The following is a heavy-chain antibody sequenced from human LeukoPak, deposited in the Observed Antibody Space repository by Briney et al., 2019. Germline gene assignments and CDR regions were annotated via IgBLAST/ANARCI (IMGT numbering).Heavy chain of an antibody. Sequence: SVKVSCKASGGTFSSYAISWVRQAPGQGLEWMGGIIPIFGTANYAQKFQGRVTITADESTSTAYMELSSLRSDDTAVYYCARALNLRYSGYEWGQGTLVTVSS. CDR1: GGTFSSYA. CDR2: IIPIFGTA. J-gene: IGHJ4*02. D-gene: IGHD5-12*01. CDR3: ARALNLRYSGYE. V-gene: IGHV1-69*13.